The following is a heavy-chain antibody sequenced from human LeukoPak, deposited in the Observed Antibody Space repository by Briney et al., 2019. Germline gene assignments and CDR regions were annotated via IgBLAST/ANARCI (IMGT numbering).Heavy chain of an antibody. D-gene: IGHD2-2*01. CDR1: GFTSSSYW. J-gene: IGHJ4*02. CDR3: ARDLVVPAAMLDY. Sequence: GGSLRLSCAASGFTSSSYWMHWVRQAPGKGLVWVSRINSDGSSTSYTDSVKGRFTISRDNAKNTLYLQMNSLRAEDTAVYYCARDLVVPAAMLDYWGQGTLVTVSS. CDR2: INSDGSST. V-gene: IGHV3-74*01.